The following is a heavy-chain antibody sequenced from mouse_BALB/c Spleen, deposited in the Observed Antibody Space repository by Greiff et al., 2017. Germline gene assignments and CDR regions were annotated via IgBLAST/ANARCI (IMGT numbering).Heavy chain of an antibody. J-gene: IGHJ4*01. CDR3: VRLASYYYAMDY. V-gene: IGHV10-1*02. CDR2: IRSKSNNYAT. CDR1: GFTFNTYA. Sequence: EVQGVESGGGLVQPKGSLKLSCAASGFTFNTYAMNWVRQAPGKGLEWVARIRSKSNNYATYYADSVKDRFTISRDDSQSMLYLQMNNLKTEDTAMYYCVRLASYYYAMDYWGQGTSVTVSS.